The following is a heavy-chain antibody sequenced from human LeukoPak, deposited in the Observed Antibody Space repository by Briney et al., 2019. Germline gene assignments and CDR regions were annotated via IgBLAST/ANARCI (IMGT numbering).Heavy chain of an antibody. J-gene: IGHJ6*03. CDR2: IKSKTDDGTT. CDR3: TTERGRNYYYYMDV. CDR1: GFTFTYAW. Sequence: GGSLRLSCAASGFTFTYAWMTWVRQAPGKGLEWVGRIKSKTDDGTTDYAAPVKGRFTISRDDSKNTLYLQMNSLKNEDTAVYFCTTERGRNYYYYMDVWGKGTTVTISS. D-gene: IGHD3-10*01. V-gene: IGHV3-15*01.